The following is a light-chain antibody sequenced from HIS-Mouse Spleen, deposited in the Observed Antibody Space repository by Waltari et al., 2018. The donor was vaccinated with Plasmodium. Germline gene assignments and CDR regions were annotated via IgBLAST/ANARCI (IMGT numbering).Light chain of an antibody. V-gene: IGKV1-5*03. J-gene: IGKJ1*01. CDR1: QSISSW. Sequence: DIQMTQSPSTLPESVGDRVTITCRASQSISSWLAWYQQKPGKAPKLLIYKASSLESGVPSRFSGSGSGTEFTLTISSLQPDDFATYYCQQYNSYSWTFGQGTKVEIK. CDR3: QQYNSYSWT. CDR2: KAS.